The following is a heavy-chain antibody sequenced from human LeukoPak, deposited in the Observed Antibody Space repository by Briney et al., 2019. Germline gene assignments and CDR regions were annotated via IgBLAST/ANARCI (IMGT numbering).Heavy chain of an antibody. Sequence: GGSLRLSCAASGFTVSNNYMSWVRQAPGKGLEWVSTISTSGNTPYYADSVKGRFTVSRDNSENTLYLQMNSLRAEDTAAYYCAKVLSGWYRGNDYWGQGTLVAVSS. D-gene: IGHD6-19*01. CDR1: GFTVSNNY. V-gene: IGHV3-23*01. CDR3: AKVLSGWYRGNDY. CDR2: ISTSGNTP. J-gene: IGHJ4*02.